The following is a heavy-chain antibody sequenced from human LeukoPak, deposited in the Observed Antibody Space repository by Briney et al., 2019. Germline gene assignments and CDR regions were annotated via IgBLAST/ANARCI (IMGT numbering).Heavy chain of an antibody. CDR1: GFTFSSYS. CDR2: ISYDGSNK. V-gene: IGHV3-30*18. D-gene: IGHD1-26*01. J-gene: IGHJ2*01. CDR3: AKRRTSGSGKSYWYFDL. Sequence: PGGSLRLSCAASGFTFSSYSMNWVRQAPGKGLEWVAVISYDGSNKYYADSVKGRFTISRDNSKNTLYLQMSSLRADDTAVYYCAKRRTSGSGKSYWYFDLWGRGTLVTVSS.